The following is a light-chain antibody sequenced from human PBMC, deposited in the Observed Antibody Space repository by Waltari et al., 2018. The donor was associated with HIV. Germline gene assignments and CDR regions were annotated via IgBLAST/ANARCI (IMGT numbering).Light chain of an antibody. Sequence: QSVLTQPPSASGTPGPRVTISCSGSSSNIGSNVVNWYRQLPGTAPKLLIYSNKQRPSGVPDRFSGSKSGTSASLAISGLQSEDEADYYCATWDDSLNGYVFGTGTKVTVL. V-gene: IGLV1-44*01. CDR3: ATWDDSLNGYV. CDR2: SNK. J-gene: IGLJ1*01. CDR1: SSNIGSNV.